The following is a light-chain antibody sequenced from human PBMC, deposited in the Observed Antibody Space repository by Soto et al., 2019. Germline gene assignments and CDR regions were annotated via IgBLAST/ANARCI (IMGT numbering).Light chain of an antibody. CDR2: DVS. J-gene: IGLJ1*01. CDR3: SSYTSSSTYV. Sequence: QSALTKPASVSGSPGQSITISCTGTRSDVGGYKYVSWYQQHPGKAPKLMIYDVSNRPSGVSNRFSGSKSGNTASLTISGLQAEDEADYYCSSYTSSSTYVFGTGTKRTVL. V-gene: IGLV2-14*01. CDR1: RSDVGGYKY.